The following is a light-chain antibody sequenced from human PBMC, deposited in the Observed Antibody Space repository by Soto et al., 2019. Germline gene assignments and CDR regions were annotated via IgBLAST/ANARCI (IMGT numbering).Light chain of an antibody. J-gene: IGKJ1*01. CDR1: QSIGTW. V-gene: IGKV1-5*01. CDR3: QQYNSYSRA. Sequence: DIQMTQSPSTLSASVGDGVTITCRASQSIGTWLAWYQHKPGRAPKLLIYDASTLEGGVPSRFSGSRSGTEFTFTISSLQPDDFATYYCQQYNSYSRAFGQGTKVEIK. CDR2: DAS.